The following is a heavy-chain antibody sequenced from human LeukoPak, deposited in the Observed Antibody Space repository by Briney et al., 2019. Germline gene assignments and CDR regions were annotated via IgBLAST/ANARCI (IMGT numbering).Heavy chain of an antibody. CDR1: GFTFSSYG. J-gene: IGHJ4*02. CDR3: AKDGYGDHRDENY. V-gene: IGHV3-33*06. CDR2: IWYDGSNK. D-gene: IGHD4-17*01. Sequence: GGSLRLSCAASGFTFSSYGMHWVRQAPGKGLEWVAVIWYDGSNKYYADSVKGRFTISRDNSKNTLYLQMNSLRAEDTAVYYCAKDGYGDHRDENYWGQGTLVTVSS.